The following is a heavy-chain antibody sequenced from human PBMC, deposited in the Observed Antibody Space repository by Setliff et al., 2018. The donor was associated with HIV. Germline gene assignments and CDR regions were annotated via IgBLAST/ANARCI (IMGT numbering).Heavy chain of an antibody. CDR2: IYYSGST. CDR1: GDSISSDFY. V-gene: IGHV4-38-2*02. J-gene: IGHJ3*02. D-gene: IGHD2-21*02. Sequence: LSLTCTVSGDSISSDFYWGWIRQPPGKGLEWIGSIYYSGSTNYNPSLKSRVTISVDTSKNQFPLKLSSVTAANTAVYYCARGEACGGDCHSAFEMWGQGTMVTVSS. CDR3: ARGEACGGDCHSAFEM.